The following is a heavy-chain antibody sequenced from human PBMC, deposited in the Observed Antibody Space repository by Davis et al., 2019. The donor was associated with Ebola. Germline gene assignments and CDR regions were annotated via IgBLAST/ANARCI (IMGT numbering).Heavy chain of an antibody. CDR2: ISSDSDYI. J-gene: IGHJ4*02. D-gene: IGHD4-11*01. CDR3: ARGHPTTITTSFDY. V-gene: IGHV3-21*04. Sequence: PGGSLRLSCVASGFTFSTYSMSWVRQAPGKGLEWVSSISSDSDYIYYADSAKGRFTISRDISQNTLFLQMNSLRADDTAVYYCARGHPTTITTSFDYWGQGTLVTVSS. CDR1: GFTFSTYS.